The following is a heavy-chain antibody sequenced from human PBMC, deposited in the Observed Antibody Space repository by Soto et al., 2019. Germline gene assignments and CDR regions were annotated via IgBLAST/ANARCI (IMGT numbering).Heavy chain of an antibody. CDR1: GFTFSSYA. J-gene: IGHJ6*02. CDR2: ISGSGGNT. V-gene: IGHV3-23*01. D-gene: IGHD3-9*01. CDR3: AKERYFDIETGYVYYNYGMDV. Sequence: EVQLLESGGRLVQPGGSLRLSCAASGFTFSSYAINWVRQAPGKGLEWVSSISGSGGNTYYADSVKGRFSISRDNSENTLYLQMNSLRAEDTAVYYCAKERYFDIETGYVYYNYGMDVWGQGTTVTVSS.